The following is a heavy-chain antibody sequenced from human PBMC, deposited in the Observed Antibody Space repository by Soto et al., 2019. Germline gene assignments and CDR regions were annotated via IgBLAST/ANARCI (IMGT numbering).Heavy chain of an antibody. D-gene: IGHD5-18*01. CDR1: GFTFSSYA. V-gene: IGHV3-23*01. CDR3: AKDSYGFEYYYYGMDV. Sequence: AGGSLRLSCAASGFTFSSYAMSWARQAPGKGLEWVSAISGSGGSTYYADSVKGRFTISRDNSKNTLYLQMNSLRAEDTAVYYCAKDSYGFEYYYYGMDVWGQGTTVTAP. J-gene: IGHJ6*02. CDR2: ISGSGGST.